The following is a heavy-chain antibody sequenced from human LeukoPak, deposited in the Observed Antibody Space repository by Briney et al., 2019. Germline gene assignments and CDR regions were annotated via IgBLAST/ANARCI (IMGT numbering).Heavy chain of an antibody. J-gene: IGHJ4*02. CDR3: ARGVIAAAGFFDF. V-gene: IGHV3-23*01. CDR2: ISGSGDST. CDR1: GFTFGSYT. D-gene: IGHD6-13*01. Sequence: GGSLRLSCAASGFTFGSYTMSWVRQAPGKGLGWVSAISGSGDSTYYADSVKGRFTISRDNSKNTLFLQMNSLRAEDTAVYYCARGVIAAAGFFDFWGQGALVTVSS.